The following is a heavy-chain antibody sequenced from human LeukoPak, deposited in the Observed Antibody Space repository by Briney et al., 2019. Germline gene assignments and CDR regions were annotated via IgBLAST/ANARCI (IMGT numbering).Heavy chain of an antibody. CDR2: IRYDGRNK. D-gene: IGHD6-13*01. J-gene: IGHJ4*02. Sequence: PGGSLRLSCAASGFTFSTYGMHWVRQAPGKGLEWVAFIRYDGRNKYYADSVKGRFTISRDNSKNTLCLQMNSLRAEDTAVYYCARDPGIAAAGTVGYFDSWGQGILVTVSS. CDR1: GFTFSTYG. V-gene: IGHV3-30*02. CDR3: ARDPGIAAAGTVGYFDS.